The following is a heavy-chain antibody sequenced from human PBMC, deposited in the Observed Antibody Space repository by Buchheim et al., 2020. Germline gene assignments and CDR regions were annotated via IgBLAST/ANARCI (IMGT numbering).Heavy chain of an antibody. CDR3: ARSDTYCSSTSCYIYYYYYGMDV. Sequence: QVQLVESGGGVVQPGRSLRLSCAASGFTFSSYGMHWVRQAPGKGLEWVAVIWYDGSNKYYADSVKGRFTISRDNSKNTLYLQMNSLRAEDTAVYYCARSDTYCSSTSCYIYYYYYGMDVWGQGTT. CDR1: GFTFSSYG. J-gene: IGHJ6*02. D-gene: IGHD2-2*02. V-gene: IGHV3-33*01. CDR2: IWYDGSNK.